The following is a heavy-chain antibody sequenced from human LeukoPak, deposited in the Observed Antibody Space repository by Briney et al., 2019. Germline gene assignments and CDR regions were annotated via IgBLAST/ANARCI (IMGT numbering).Heavy chain of an antibody. CDR3: ARHRDSSSWYNGYYCYYYGMDV. D-gene: IGHD6-13*01. J-gene: IGHJ6*02. CDR2: IYPGDSDT. V-gene: IGHV5-51*01. Sequence: GESLKISCKGSGYSFTSDWIGWVRQMPGKGLEWMGIIYPGDSDTRYSPSFQGQVTISADKSISTAYLQWSSLKASDTAMYYCARHRDSSSWYNGYYCYYYGMDVWGQGTTVTVSS. CDR1: GYSFTSDW.